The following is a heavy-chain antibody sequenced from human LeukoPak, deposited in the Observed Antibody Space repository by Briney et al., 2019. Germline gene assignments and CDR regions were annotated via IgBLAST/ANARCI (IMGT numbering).Heavy chain of an antibody. CDR2: IYYSGST. CDR3: ARRVYYYYYYMDV. CDR1: GGSISSYY. Sequence: PSETLSLTCTVSGGSISSYYWSWIRQPPGKGLEWIGYIYYSGSTNYNPSLKSRVTISVDTSKNQFSLKLSSVTAADTAVYYCARRVYYYYYYMDVWGKGTTVTVSS. V-gene: IGHV4-59*01. D-gene: IGHD6-13*01. J-gene: IGHJ6*03.